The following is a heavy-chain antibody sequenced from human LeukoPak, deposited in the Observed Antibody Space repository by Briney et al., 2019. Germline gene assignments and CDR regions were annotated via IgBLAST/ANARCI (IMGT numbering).Heavy chain of an antibody. CDR2: IYYSGST. CDR1: GGSISSSSYY. D-gene: IGHD2-2*01. CDR3: ARDPYRDNWFDP. V-gene: IGHV4-39*07. J-gene: IGHJ5*02. Sequence: SETLSLTCTVSGGSISSSSYYWGWIRQPPGNGLEWIGSIYYSGSTYYNPSLKSRVTMSVDTSKNQFSLKLSSVTAADTAVYYCARDPYRDNWFDPWGQGTLVTVSS.